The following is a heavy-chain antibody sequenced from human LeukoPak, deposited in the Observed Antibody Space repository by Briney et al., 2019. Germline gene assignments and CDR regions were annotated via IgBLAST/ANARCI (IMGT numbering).Heavy chain of an antibody. J-gene: IGHJ3*02. V-gene: IGHV4-39*07. CDR1: GGSLSSSSCY. CDR2: IYYSRST. CDR3: ARDSKPWAFDI. Sequence: SETLSLTCTVSGGSLSSSSCYWVWIRQPPGKGLEWIGSIYYSRSTYYNPSLKSRVAISVDTSKNQFSLKLSSVTAADTAVYYCARDSKPWAFDIWGQGTMVTVSS.